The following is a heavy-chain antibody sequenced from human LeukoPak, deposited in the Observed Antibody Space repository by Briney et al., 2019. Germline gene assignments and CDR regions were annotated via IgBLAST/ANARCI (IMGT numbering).Heavy chain of an antibody. J-gene: IGHJ6*02. V-gene: IGHV4-59*01. CDR3: ARGWGTHIQLWPVDPAYYGMDV. Sequence: SQTLSLTCTVSGGSISSYYWSWIRQPPGKGLEWIGYIYYSGSSGSTNYNPSLKSRVTISVDTSKNQFSLKLSSVTAADTAVYYCARGWGTHIQLWPVDPAYYGMDVWGQGTTVTVSS. D-gene: IGHD5-18*01. CDR1: GGSISSYY. CDR2: IYYSGSSGST.